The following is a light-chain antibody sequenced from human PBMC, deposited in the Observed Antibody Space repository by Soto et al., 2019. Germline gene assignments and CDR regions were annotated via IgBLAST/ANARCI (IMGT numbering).Light chain of an antibody. CDR2: AAS. CDR3: QQLNSYPYT. CDR1: QGISSY. Sequence: DIQLTQSPSFLSASVGDRVTITCRARQGISSYLAWYQQKPGNAPKLLIYAASTLQSGVPSRFSGSGSGTDFTLTISSLQPEDFSTYYCQQLNSYPYTFGQGTKLEIK. V-gene: IGKV1-9*01. J-gene: IGKJ2*01.